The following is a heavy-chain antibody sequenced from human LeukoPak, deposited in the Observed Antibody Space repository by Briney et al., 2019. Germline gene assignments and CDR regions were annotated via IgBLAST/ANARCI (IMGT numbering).Heavy chain of an antibody. D-gene: IGHD3-9*01. CDR2: IYFSGST. CDR1: GGSISNSSAYY. V-gene: IGHV4-39*07. J-gene: IGHJ2*01. Sequence: SETLSLTCTVSGGSISNSSAYYWGWIRQPPGKGLEWIGTIYFSGSTYYNSSLKSRVTISVDTSKNQFSLELSSVTAADTAVYYCARVGPHSDILTTLRRVRRGGEISWYFDLWGRGSLVTVSS. CDR3: ARVGPHSDILTTLRRVRRGGEISWYFDL.